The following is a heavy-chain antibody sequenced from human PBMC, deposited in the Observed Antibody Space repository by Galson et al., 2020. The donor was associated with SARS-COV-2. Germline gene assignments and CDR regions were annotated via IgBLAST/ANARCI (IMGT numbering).Heavy chain of an antibody. CDR1: GYTFTGYY. V-gene: IGHV1-2*02. CDR3: ARSYDDFATWFDP. J-gene: IGHJ5*02. Sequence: ASVKVSCKTSGYTFTGYYMHWVRQAPGQGLEWMGWINPNNDDTNYAQKFQGRVTMTRTTSISTAYMELNSLTSEDTAVYYCARSYDDFATWFDPWGQGTLVTVSS. CDR2: INPNNDDT. D-gene: IGHD4-17*01.